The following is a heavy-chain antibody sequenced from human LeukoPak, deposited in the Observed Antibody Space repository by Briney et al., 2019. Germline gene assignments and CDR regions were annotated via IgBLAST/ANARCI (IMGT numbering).Heavy chain of an antibody. CDR2: ITSDSTDI. D-gene: IGHD3-10*01. V-gene: IGHV3-21*01. CDR1: GFTFSFYS. Sequence: TGGSLRLSCAVSGFTFSFYSMNWVRQAPGKGLEWVSSITSDSTDIYYADSVKGRFTISRDNAKNSLYLHMNNLRVEDTAVYYCARVERYYFGSGSHSDFWGQGTLVTVSS. CDR3: ARVERYYFGSGSHSDF. J-gene: IGHJ4*02.